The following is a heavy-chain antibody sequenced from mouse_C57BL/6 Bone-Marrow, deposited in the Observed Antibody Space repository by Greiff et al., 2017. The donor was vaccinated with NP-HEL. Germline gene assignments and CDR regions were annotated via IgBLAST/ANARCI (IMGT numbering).Heavy chain of an antibody. Sequence: VQLQQSGPELVKPGASVKIPCKASGYTFTDYNMDWVKQSHGKSLEWIGDINPNNGGTIYNQKFKGKATLTVDKPSSTAYMELRSLTSEDTAVYYCARALYYYGSSPAWFAYWGQGTLVTVSA. D-gene: IGHD1-1*01. J-gene: IGHJ3*01. V-gene: IGHV1-18*01. CDR3: ARALYYYGSSPAWFAY. CDR1: GYTFTDYN. CDR2: INPNNGGT.